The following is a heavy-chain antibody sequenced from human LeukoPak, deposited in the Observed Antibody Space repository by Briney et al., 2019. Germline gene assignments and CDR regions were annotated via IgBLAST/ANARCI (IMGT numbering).Heavy chain of an antibody. CDR3: ARPYVAGRLHVSWGESTRRPVSSASTKGPPSDA. D-gene: IGHD3-10*01. V-gene: IGHV4-39*01. J-gene: IGHJ3*01. CDR1: GGPVISSSHY. Sequence: SETLSLTCSVSGGPVISSSHYWAWIRQPPGQGLEWIGTIYYSRTTYSDPSLKSRAILSVDTSKNQLSLKLTSVTAADTAVYYCARPYVAGRLHVSWGESTRRPVSSASTKGPPSDA. CDR2: IYYSRTT.